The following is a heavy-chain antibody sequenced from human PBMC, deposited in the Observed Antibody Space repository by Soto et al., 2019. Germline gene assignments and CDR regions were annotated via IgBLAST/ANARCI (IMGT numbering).Heavy chain of an antibody. D-gene: IGHD2-21*02. J-gene: IGHJ3*02. CDR2: IYPGDSKT. Sequence: GESLKISCKGSGFSFTTYWIAWVRQMPGKGLEWMGIIYPGDSKTTYSPSFQGQVTISADKSISTAYLQWSSLKASDTAMYYCASPQAYCGGDCYSIYAFDIWGQGIMVTVS. V-gene: IGHV5-51*01. CDR1: GFSFTTYW. CDR3: ASPQAYCGGDCYSIYAFDI.